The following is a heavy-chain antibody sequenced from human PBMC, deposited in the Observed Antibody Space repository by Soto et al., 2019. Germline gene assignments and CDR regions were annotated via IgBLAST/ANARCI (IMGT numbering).Heavy chain of an antibody. CDR2: IYYSGST. Sequence: PSDTLSLTCTVSGGSLSSYYWSWIRQPPGKGLEWIGYIYYSGSTNYNPSLKSRVTISVDTSKNQFSLKLSSVTAADTAVYYCARHLNYYDSSAWFDPWGQGTLVTVSS. V-gene: IGHV4-59*08. CDR1: GGSLSSYY. CDR3: ARHLNYYDSSAWFDP. J-gene: IGHJ5*02. D-gene: IGHD3-22*01.